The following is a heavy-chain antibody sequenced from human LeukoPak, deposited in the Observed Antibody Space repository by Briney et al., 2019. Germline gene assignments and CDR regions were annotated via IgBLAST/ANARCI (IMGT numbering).Heavy chain of an antibody. J-gene: IGHJ4*02. CDR2: IFGSGGSA. Sequence: GGSLRLSCAASGFTFSSYWMHWVRQAPGKGLEWVSGIFGSGGSAHYADSVKGRFTISRDNSKNTVYLQVDSLRVEDTAVYYCGKTTTGYSSGRYPGWPVDYWGQGTLVTVSS. V-gene: IGHV3-23*01. D-gene: IGHD6-19*01. CDR1: GFTFSSYW. CDR3: GKTTTGYSSGRYPGWPVDY.